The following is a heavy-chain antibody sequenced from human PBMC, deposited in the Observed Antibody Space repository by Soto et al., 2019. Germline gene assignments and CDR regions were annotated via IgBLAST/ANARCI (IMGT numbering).Heavy chain of an antibody. V-gene: IGHV1-18*01. J-gene: IGHJ3*02. CDR2: ISAYNGNT. D-gene: IGHD6-13*01. Sequence: QVQLVQCGAEVKKPGASVKVSCKASGYTFTSYGISWVRQAPGQGLEWMGWISAYNGNTNYAQKLQGRVTMTTDTSTSTAYMELRSLRSDDTAVYYCARDSLQQQLVPDAFDIWGQGTMVTVSS. CDR3: ARDSLQQQLVPDAFDI. CDR1: GYTFTSYG.